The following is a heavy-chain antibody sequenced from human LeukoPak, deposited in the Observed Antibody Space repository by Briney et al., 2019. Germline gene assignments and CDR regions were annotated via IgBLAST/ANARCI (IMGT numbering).Heavy chain of an antibody. D-gene: IGHD2-15*01. V-gene: IGHV3-74*03. CDR1: GFTFSSHW. Sequence: GGSLRLSCAASGFTFSSHWMHWVRQAPGKGLVWVSRINGDGSNTTYAYSVKGRFTISRDNAKNTLYLQMNSLRAEDTAVYHCARSKRWYSTDAFDMWGQGTMVTVSS. CDR3: ARSKRWYSTDAFDM. J-gene: IGHJ3*02. CDR2: INGDGSNT.